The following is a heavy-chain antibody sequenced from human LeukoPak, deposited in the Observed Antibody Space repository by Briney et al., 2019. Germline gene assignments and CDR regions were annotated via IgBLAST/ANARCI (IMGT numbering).Heavy chain of an antibody. J-gene: IGHJ4*02. V-gene: IGHV5-51*01. Sequence: ASVKISCKGSGSTFSSYWIGWVRHMPGKGLEWMGIIYPGDSDTRYSPSFQGQVTISADKSSSTAYLQWSSLKASDTAMYYCATKAWYSSGPFDYWGQGTLVTVSS. D-gene: IGHD6-19*01. CDR3: ATKAWYSSGPFDY. CDR1: GSTFSSYW. CDR2: IYPGDSDT.